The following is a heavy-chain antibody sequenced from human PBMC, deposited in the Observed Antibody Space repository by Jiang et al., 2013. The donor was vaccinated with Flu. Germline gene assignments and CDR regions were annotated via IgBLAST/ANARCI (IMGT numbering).Heavy chain of an antibody. J-gene: IGHJ6*02. D-gene: IGHD3-9*01. Sequence: GAEVKKPGSSVKVSCKASGGTFSSYAISWVRQAPGQGLEWMGGIIPIFGTANYAQKFQGRVTITADESTSTAYMELSSLRSEDTAVYYCARSVVEYFDWLCPLCYYGMDVWGQGTTVTVSS. CDR3: ARSVVEYFDWLCPLCYYGMDV. CDR2: IIPIFGTA. CDR1: GGTFSSYA. V-gene: IGHV1-69*01.